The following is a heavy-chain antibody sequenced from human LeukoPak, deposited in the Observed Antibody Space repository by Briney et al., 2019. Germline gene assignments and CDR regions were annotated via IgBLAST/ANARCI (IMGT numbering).Heavy chain of an antibody. Sequence: SETLSLTCTVSGASITTYYWTWIRQPPGKGLEWIGYIYHSGSTSYNPSLKSRVTISLDTSRNQFSLRLSSVTAADTAVYFCAREYSTSSEGDYFDYWGQGSLVTVSS. CDR1: GASITTYY. V-gene: IGHV4-59*01. CDR3: AREYSTSSEGDYFDY. D-gene: IGHD6-6*01. J-gene: IGHJ4*02. CDR2: IYHSGST.